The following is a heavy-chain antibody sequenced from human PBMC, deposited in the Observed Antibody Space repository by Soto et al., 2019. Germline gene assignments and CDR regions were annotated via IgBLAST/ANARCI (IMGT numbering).Heavy chain of an antibody. CDR2: ISSSSSYI. CDR3: ARGGLYCSGVSCYKAGVDF. D-gene: IGHD2-15*01. V-gene: IGHV3-21*01. Sequence: GGSLRLSCEASGFTFSSYNMNWVRQAPGKGLEWVSSISSSSSYIYYADSEKGRFTISRDNAKNSLYQQMNSLRAEDTAVYYCARGGLYCSGVSCYKAGVDFLGQGTLGTV. J-gene: IGHJ4*02. CDR1: GFTFSSYN.